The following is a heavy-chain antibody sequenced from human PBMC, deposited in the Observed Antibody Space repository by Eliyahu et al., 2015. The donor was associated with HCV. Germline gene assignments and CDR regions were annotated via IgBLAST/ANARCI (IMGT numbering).Heavy chain of an antibody. Sequence: QVHLVESGGGVVQPGRSLRLSCEASGFTFSVHGXXWVRQAPGKGLEWVALIWSDGSHEDYGESVKGRFTISRDNSKKTVYLQLNSLRVEDTAVYYCARTGQYCTSSDCFAKYGMDVWGQGTTVTVS. CDR3: ARTGQYCTSSDCFAKYGMDV. V-gene: IGHV3-33*01. D-gene: IGHD2-21*01. CDR2: IWSDGSHE. J-gene: IGHJ6*02. CDR1: GFTFSVHG.